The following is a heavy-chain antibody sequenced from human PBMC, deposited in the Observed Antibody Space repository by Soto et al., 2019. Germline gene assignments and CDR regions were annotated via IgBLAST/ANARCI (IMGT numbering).Heavy chain of an antibody. CDR1: GGSFSGYY. CDR3: ARLHMKWLVPVEFWFDS. CDR2: INRSGST. D-gene: IGHD6-19*01. J-gene: IGHJ5*01. Sequence: LSLTCAVYGGSFSGYYWRWIRQPPAKGLEWIGGINRSGSTSYNPSLKSRATISVDTSKNQFSLKLSSVTAADTAVYYCARLHMKWLVPVEFWFDSWGQGTLVTVSS. V-gene: IGHV4-34*01.